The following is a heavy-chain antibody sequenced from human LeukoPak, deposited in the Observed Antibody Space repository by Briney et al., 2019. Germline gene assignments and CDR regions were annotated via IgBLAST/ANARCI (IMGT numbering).Heavy chain of an antibody. CDR3: IADTPAFAPYDFDY. V-gene: IGHV3-15*01. Sequence: GGSLRLSCAASGFTFSHAWMNWVRQAPGKGLEWVGRIKAGAGTADYAAPVKGRFTISRDDSKSTLYLQMNSLKTEDTAVYYFIADTPAFAPYDFDYWGQGALVTVSS. CDR2: IKAGAGTA. J-gene: IGHJ4*02. D-gene: IGHD3-10*01. CDR1: GFTFSHAW.